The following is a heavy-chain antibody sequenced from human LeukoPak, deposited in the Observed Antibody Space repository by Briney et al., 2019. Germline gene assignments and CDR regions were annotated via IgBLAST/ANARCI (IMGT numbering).Heavy chain of an antibody. V-gene: IGHV3-66*01. Sequence: GGSLRLSCAASGFTVSSNYMSWVRQAPGKGLEWVSVIYSGDSTYYAGSVKGRFTISRDNSKNTLHLQMNSLRAEDTAVYYCARVTDGYNFDYWRQGTLVTVSS. CDR3: ARVTDGYNFDY. CDR1: GFTVSSNY. D-gene: IGHD5-24*01. J-gene: IGHJ4*02. CDR2: IYSGDST.